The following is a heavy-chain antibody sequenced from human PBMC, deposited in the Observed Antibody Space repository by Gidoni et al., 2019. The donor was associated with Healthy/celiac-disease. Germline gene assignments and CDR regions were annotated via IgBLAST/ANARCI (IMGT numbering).Heavy chain of an antibody. CDR1: GFTFSSYG. D-gene: IGHD2-15*01. CDR2: ISYDGSNK. V-gene: IGHV3-30*18. Sequence: QVQLVESGGGVVQPGRSLRLSCAASGFTFSSYGMPWVRQAPGKGLEWVAVISYDGSNKYYADSVKGRFTISRDNSKNTLYLQMNSLRAEDTAVYYCAKDRGYCSGGSCYSRSDYYYGMDVWGQGTTVTVSS. CDR3: AKDRGYCSGGSCYSRSDYYYGMDV. J-gene: IGHJ6*02.